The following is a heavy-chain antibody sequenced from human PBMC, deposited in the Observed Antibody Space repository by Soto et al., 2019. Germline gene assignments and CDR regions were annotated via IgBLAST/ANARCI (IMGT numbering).Heavy chain of an antibody. D-gene: IGHD2-15*01. CDR2: IIPILGIA. Sequence: QVQLVQSGAEVKKPGSSVKVSCKASGGTFSSYTISWVRQAPGQGLEWMGRIIPILGIANYAQKFQGRVTISADESGRTAYMGVRSLRSGDTGVEYCARWWTEYVVLDAFEIWGQGTMVTVSS. V-gene: IGHV1-69*02. CDR1: GGTFSSYT. J-gene: IGHJ3*02. CDR3: ARWWTEYVVLDAFEI.